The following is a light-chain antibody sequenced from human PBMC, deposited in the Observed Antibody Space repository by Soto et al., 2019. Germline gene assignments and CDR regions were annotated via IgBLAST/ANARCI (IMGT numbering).Light chain of an antibody. V-gene: IGKV3-20*01. J-gene: IGKJ1*01. Sequence: IGLAQRSGTLSLSPGERATLSCRASQSVSSSYLAWYQQKPGQAPRLLIYGASSRATGIPDRFSGSGSGTDFTLTIRRLGIEEWAVCGCELYGSSPWTSGDGTKGDIK. CDR2: GAS. CDR3: ELYGSSPWT. CDR1: QSVSSSY.